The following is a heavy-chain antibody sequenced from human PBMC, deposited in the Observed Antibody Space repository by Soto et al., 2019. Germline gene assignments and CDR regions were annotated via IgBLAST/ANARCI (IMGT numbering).Heavy chain of an antibody. V-gene: IGHV3-23*01. CDR1: GFTFSSYA. J-gene: IGHJ4*02. Sequence: GGSLRLSCAASGFTFSSYAMSWVRQAPGKGLEWVSAISGSGGSTYYADSVKGRFTISRDNSKNTLYLQMNSLRAEDTAGYYCAKAEGDSSSPLVWGQGTLVTVSS. CDR2: ISGSGGST. D-gene: IGHD6-6*01. CDR3: AKAEGDSSSPLV.